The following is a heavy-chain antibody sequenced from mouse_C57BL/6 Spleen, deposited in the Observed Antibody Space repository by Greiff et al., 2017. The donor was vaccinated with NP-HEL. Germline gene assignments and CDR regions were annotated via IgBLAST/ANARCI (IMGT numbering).Heavy chain of an antibody. CDR2: IDPNSGGT. J-gene: IGHJ4*01. CDR1: GYTFTSYW. Sequence: QVQLQQPGAELVKPGASVKLSCTASGYTFTSYWMPWVQQRPGRGLEWIGRIDPNSGGTKYNEKFKSKATLTVDKPSSTAYMQLSSLTSEDSAVYYCARGIYDGYYDAMDYWGQGTTVTVSS. D-gene: IGHD2-3*01. CDR3: ARGIYDGYYDAMDY. V-gene: IGHV1-72*01.